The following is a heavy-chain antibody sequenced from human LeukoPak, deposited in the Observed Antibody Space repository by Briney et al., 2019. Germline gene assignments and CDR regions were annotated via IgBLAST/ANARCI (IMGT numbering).Heavy chain of an antibody. CDR2: ISSSGGTI. Sequence: GGSLRLSCAASGFTFSDYYMIWIRQAPGKGLEWISYISSSGGTIYYADSVKGRFTISRDNAKNSLYLQMNSLRAEDTAVYYCTRGGTVAASNWGQGTLVTVSS. CDR3: TRGGTVAASN. CDR1: GFTFSDYY. V-gene: IGHV3-11*01. D-gene: IGHD6-19*01. J-gene: IGHJ4*02.